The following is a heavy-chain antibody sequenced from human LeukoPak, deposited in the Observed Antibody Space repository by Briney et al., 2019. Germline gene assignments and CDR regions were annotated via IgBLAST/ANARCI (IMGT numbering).Heavy chain of an antibody. Sequence: GGSVKLSCAASGFSLNNYAMNWAREATGKGLEWVSASASGGTTYNSDSVKGRFTISRDSAKNTLYLQINSLRAEDSAVYYCAKASSSWYSDFDYWGRGTLVTVSS. CDR2: SASGGTT. D-gene: IGHD6-13*01. J-gene: IGHJ4*02. CDR1: GFSLNNYA. V-gene: IGHV3-23*01. CDR3: AKASSSWYSDFDY.